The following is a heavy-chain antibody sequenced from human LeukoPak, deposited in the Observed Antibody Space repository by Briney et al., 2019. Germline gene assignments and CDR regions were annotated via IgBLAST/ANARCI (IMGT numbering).Heavy chain of an antibody. CDR2: IRTAGDT. Sequence: PGGSLRLSCAASGFTFSSYDMHWVRRATGKGLEWVSAIRTAGDTYYPGSVEGRFTISRENAKNSSYLQMNSLRAGDTAVYYCARVQGIDFRWYFDLWGRGTLVTVSS. J-gene: IGHJ2*01. CDR3: ARVQGIDFRWYFDL. CDR1: GFTFSSYD. V-gene: IGHV3-13*01.